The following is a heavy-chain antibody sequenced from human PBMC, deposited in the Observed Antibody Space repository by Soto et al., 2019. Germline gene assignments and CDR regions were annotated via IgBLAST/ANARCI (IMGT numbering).Heavy chain of an antibody. CDR1: GFTFSSYA. CDR2: ISYDENNK. CDR3: ARAGCDGGSCYTLVGLRYGMDV. V-gene: IGHV3-30-3*01. D-gene: IGHD2-15*01. Sequence: LRLSCAASGFTFSSYAMYWVRQAPGKGLEWVAVISYDENNKYYADSVKGRFTISRDNSKNTLYLQMNSLRAEDTAVYYCARAGCDGGSCYTLVGLRYGMDVWGQGTTVTV. J-gene: IGHJ6*02.